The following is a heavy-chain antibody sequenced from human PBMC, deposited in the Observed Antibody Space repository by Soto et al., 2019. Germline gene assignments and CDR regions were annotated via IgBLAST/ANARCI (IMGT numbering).Heavy chain of an antibody. CDR1: GGSISSGGYS. D-gene: IGHD3-10*01. J-gene: IGHJ6*02. CDR3: ARFGGGMDV. V-gene: IGHV4-30-2*01. CDR2: IYHSGST. Sequence: PSETLSLTCAVSGGSISSGGYSWNWIRQPPGKGLEWIGDIYHSGSTLYNPSLKSRVTISVDKSKNQFYLKLNSVTAADTAMYYCARFGGGMDVWGQGTTVTVSS.